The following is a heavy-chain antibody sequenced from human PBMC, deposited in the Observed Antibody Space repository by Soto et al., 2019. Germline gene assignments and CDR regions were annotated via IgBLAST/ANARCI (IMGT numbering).Heavy chain of an antibody. CDR2: INTYNGNT. Sequence: QVQRVQSGAEVKKPGASVKVSCKASGYTFTNYGISWVRQAPGQGLEWMGWINTYNGNTNHAQKLQGRVTMTTDTSTSTAYMELRSLRSDDTAVYYCARGVGSGTYYNQYNWFDPWGQGTLVTVSS. D-gene: IGHD3-10*01. J-gene: IGHJ5*02. CDR1: GYTFTNYG. V-gene: IGHV1-18*01. CDR3: ARGVGSGTYYNQYNWFDP.